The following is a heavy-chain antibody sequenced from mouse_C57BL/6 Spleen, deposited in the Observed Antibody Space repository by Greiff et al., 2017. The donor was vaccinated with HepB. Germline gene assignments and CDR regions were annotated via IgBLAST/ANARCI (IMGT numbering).Heavy chain of an antibody. Sequence: QVQLQQSGPELVKPGASVKISCKASGYAFSSSWMNWVKQRPGKGLEWIGRIYPGDGDTNYNGKFTGKATLTADKSSSTAYMQLSSLTSEDSAVYFCARDGYYGYWYFDVWGTGTTVTVSS. CDR2: IYPGDGDT. J-gene: IGHJ1*03. V-gene: IGHV1-82*01. D-gene: IGHD2-3*01. CDR3: ARDGYYGYWYFDV. CDR1: GYAFSSSW.